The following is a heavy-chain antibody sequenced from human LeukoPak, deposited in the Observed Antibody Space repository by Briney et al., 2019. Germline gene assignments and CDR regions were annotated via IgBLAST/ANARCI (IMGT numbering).Heavy chain of an antibody. J-gene: IGHJ4*02. D-gene: IGHD1-26*01. CDR1: GFSFIDAW. V-gene: IGHV3-15*01. Sequence: KAGGSLRLSCAASGFSFIDAWMSWVRQSPDKGLEWVGRIKSKAYDTSVDYAAPVKGRFTISRSDSDNMLYLHMNGLRIDDTAVYYCTSDFNYLDDSGGYWGPGTLVTVSS. CDR2: IKSKAYDTSV. CDR3: TSDFNYLDDSGGY.